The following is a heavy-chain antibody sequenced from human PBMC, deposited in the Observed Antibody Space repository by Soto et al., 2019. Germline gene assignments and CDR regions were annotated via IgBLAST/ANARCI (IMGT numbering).Heavy chain of an antibody. D-gene: IGHD3-10*01. V-gene: IGHV1-69*02. J-gene: IGHJ4*02. CDR2: IIPILGLP. CDR1: GGTFNSYT. Sequence: QVQLVQSGAEVKKPGSSVKVSCKASGGTFNSYTISWVRQAPGQGLEWMGRIIPILGLPNYAQKFQGRVTLIADKSTTTVYMELSSLRPEDTAIYYRARDDYFGSGPLDYWGQGTLVTVSS. CDR3: ARDDYFGSGPLDY.